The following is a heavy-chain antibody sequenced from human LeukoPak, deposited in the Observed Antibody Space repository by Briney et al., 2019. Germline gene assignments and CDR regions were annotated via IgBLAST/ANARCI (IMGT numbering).Heavy chain of an antibody. V-gene: IGHV1-18*01. CDR2: ISAYNGNT. Sequence: ASVKVSCKASGYTFTSYGISWVRQAPGQGLEWMGWISAYNGNTNYAQKLQGRVTMTRNTSISTAYMELSSLRSEDTAVYYCARVGLGIYIPSAFDIWGQGTMVTVSS. D-gene: IGHD6-19*01. CDR1: GYTFTSYG. CDR3: ARVGLGIYIPSAFDI. J-gene: IGHJ3*02.